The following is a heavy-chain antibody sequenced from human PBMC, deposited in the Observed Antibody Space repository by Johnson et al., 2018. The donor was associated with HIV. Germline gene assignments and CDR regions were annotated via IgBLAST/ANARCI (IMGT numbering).Heavy chain of an antibody. CDR1: GFTFSSYV. J-gene: IGHJ3*02. V-gene: IGHV3-23*04. D-gene: IGHD5-18*01. CDR3: AKGGYSYGNAFDI. Sequence: VQLVESGGGLVKPGGSLRVSCAASGFTFSSYVMSWVRQAPGKGLEWVSAISGSGGSTYYTDSVKGRFTISRDNSKNTLYLQMNSLRAEDTAVYYCAKGGYSYGNAFDIWGQGTMVTVSS. CDR2: ISGSGGST.